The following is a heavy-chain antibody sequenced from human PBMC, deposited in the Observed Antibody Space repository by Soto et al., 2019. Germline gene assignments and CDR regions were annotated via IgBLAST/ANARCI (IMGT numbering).Heavy chain of an antibody. V-gene: IGHV1-24*01. Sequence: ASVKVSCKVSGYTLTELSMHWVRQAPGKGLEWMGGFDPEDGETIYAQKFQGRVTMTEDTSTDTAYMELSSLRSEDTAVYYCAIQGPIYYYYGMDVWGQGTTVTV. CDR2: FDPEDGET. J-gene: IGHJ6*02. CDR1: GYTLTELS. CDR3: AIQGPIYYYYGMDV.